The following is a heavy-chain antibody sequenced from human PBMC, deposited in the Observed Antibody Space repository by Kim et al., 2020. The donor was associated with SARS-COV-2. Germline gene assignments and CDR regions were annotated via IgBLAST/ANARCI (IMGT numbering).Heavy chain of an antibody. D-gene: IGHD3-22*01. CDR3: ASQYYYDSSGYSDY. V-gene: IGHV4-39*01. J-gene: IGHJ4*02. Sequence: IPPLRSRLTISVDTSKNQFSLKLSTVTAADTAVYYCASQYYYDSSGYSDYWGQGTLVTVSS.